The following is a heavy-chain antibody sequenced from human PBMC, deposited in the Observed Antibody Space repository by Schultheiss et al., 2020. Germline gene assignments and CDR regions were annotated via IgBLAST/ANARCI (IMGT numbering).Heavy chain of an antibody. D-gene: IGHD3-22*01. CDR3: ARGFHDSSGYNDY. CDR1: GGSFSGYY. J-gene: IGHJ4*02. CDR2: INHSGST. Sequence: SETLSLTCAVYGGSFSGYYWSWIRQPPGKGLEWIGEINHSGSTNYNPSLKSRVTISVDTSKNQFSLKLSSVTAADTAVYYCARGFHDSSGYNDYWGQGTLVTVSS. V-gene: IGHV4-34*01.